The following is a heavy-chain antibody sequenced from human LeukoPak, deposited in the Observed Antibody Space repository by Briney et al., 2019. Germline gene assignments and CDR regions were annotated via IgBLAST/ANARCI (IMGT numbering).Heavy chain of an antibody. Sequence: GGSLRLSYAASGFTFSSYSMNWVRQAPGKGLEWVSYISSSGSTIYYADSVKGRFTISRDNAKNSLYLQMSSLRAEDTAVYYCARTYLRKPDFWGQGTLVTVSS. CDR3: ARTYLRKPDF. CDR1: GFTFSSYS. D-gene: IGHD1-14*01. V-gene: IGHV3-48*04. CDR2: ISSSGSTI. J-gene: IGHJ4*02.